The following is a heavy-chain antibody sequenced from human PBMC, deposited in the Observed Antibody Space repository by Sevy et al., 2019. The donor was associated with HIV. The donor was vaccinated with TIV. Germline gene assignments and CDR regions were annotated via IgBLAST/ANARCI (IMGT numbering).Heavy chain of an antibody. CDR2: ISSDGSIT. CDR1: GFTFSNYW. J-gene: IGHJ4*02. CDR3: ARVRGYSYGEFDY. Sequence: GGSLRLSCAASGFTFSNYWMHWVRQAPEKGLMWVSRISSDGSITNYADSVKGRFTISRDNAKNTLYLQINSLRVEDTAVYYCARVRGYSYGEFDYWGQGTLVTVSS. V-gene: IGHV3-74*01. D-gene: IGHD5-18*01.